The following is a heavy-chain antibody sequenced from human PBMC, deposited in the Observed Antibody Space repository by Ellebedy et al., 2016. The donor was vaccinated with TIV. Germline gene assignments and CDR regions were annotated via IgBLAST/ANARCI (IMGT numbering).Heavy chain of an antibody. V-gene: IGHV4-59*08. CDR2: IDYSGNT. CDR1: GDSLSSYF. CDR3: ARHDPRYYESSGFYYGGWFDP. J-gene: IGHJ5*02. D-gene: IGHD3-22*01. Sequence: PGGSLRLSCTVSGDSLSSYFWSWIRQPPGKGLEWIGYIDYSGNTNYSPSLQSRVTVSVDTSKNQVSLKLSSVTAADTAVYFCARHDPRYYESSGFYYGGWFDPWGQGTLVTVSS.